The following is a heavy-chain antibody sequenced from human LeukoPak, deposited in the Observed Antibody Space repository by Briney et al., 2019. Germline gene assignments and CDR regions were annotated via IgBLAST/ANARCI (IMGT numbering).Heavy chain of an antibody. D-gene: IGHD3-3*01. Sequence: GGSLRLSCAASEFNLSGSTIHWVRQASAKWLEWVGRIRTRANNYATTYAASVKSRFTISRDDSKNMVYLQMNSLKTEDTAVYYCTSPITIFGVVTKNYWGQGTLVTVSS. V-gene: IGHV3-73*01. J-gene: IGHJ4*02. CDR2: IRTRANNYAT. CDR1: EFNLSGST. CDR3: TSPITIFGVVTKNY.